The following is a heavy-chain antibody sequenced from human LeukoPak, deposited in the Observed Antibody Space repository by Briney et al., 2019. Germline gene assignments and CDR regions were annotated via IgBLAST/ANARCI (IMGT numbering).Heavy chain of an antibody. CDR1: GGSFSGYY. D-gene: IGHD3-10*01. Sequence: SETLSLTCAVYGGSFSGYYWSWIRQPPGKGLEWIGEINHSGSTNYNPSLKSRVTISVDTSKNQFSLKLSSVTAADTAVYYCARRGYGSGSYYEGTFDYWGQGTLVTVSS. CDR3: ARRGYGSGSYYEGTFDY. CDR2: INHSGST. V-gene: IGHV4-34*01. J-gene: IGHJ4*02.